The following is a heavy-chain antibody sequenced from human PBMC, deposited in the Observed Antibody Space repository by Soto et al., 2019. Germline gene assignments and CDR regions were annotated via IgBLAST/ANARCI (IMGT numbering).Heavy chain of an antibody. CDR2: ISGSGGST. V-gene: IGHV3-23*01. CDR3: AKEGGGYPLFDY. CDR1: GFTFSSYA. Sequence: EVQLLESGGGLVQPGGSLRLSCAASGFTFSSYAMSWVRQAPGKGLEWVSAISGSGGSTYYADSEKGRFTISRDNPKNTLYLQMNSLRAEDTAVYYCAKEGGGYPLFDYWGQGTLVTVSS. J-gene: IGHJ4*02. D-gene: IGHD3-16*01.